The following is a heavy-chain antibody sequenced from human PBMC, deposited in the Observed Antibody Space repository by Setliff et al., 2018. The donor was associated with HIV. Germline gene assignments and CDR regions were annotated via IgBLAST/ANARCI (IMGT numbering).Heavy chain of an antibody. V-gene: IGHV4-38-2*02. CDR1: GYSISSGYY. Sequence: SETLSLTCTVSGYSISSGYYWGWIRQPPGKGLEWIGSIYHSGSTYYNPPLKSRVTISVDTSKNQFSLKLSSVTAADTAVYYCARKNRGAPAPFDYWGQGTLVTVSS. CDR3: ARKNRGAPAPFDY. CDR2: IYHSGST. D-gene: IGHD6-25*01. J-gene: IGHJ4*02.